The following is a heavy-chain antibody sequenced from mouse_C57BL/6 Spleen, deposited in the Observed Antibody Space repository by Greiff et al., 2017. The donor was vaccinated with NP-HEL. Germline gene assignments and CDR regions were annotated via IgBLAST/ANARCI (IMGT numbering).Heavy chain of an antibody. Sequence: VQLQQPGAELVRPGTSVKLSCKASGYTFTSYWMHWVKQRPGQGLEWIGVIDPSDSYTNYNQKFKGKATLTVDTSSSTAYMQLSSLTSEDSAVYYCARGLNVDYWGQGTTLTVSS. CDR2: IDPSDSYT. CDR1: GYTFTSYW. D-gene: IGHD2-2*01. V-gene: IGHV1-59*01. CDR3: ARGLNVDY. J-gene: IGHJ2*01.